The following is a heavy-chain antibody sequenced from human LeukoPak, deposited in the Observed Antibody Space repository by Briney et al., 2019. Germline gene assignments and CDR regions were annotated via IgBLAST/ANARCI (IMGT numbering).Heavy chain of an antibody. J-gene: IGHJ1*01. V-gene: IGHV3-53*01. Sequence: GGSLRLSCTASGFTISNNYMSWVRQAPGKGLEWVSIIYSDCSTYYPESVKGRFTITRDDSKNTLFLQMDSLRVEDTAMYYCARDSAFSSYSNWGQGALVTVSS. D-gene: IGHD2-15*01. CDR1: GFTISNNY. CDR2: IYSDCST. CDR3: ARDSAFSSYSN.